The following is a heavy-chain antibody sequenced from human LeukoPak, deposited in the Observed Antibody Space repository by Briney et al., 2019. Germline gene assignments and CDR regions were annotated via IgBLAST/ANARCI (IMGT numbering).Heavy chain of an antibody. D-gene: IGHD2-2*01. CDR1: GFTFSSYA. CDR2: ISYDGSNK. V-gene: IGHV3-30*04. CDR3: ARAVRYCSSTSCPKGTYYYYYGMDV. J-gene: IGHJ6*04. Sequence: GRSLRLSCAASGFTFSSYAMHWVRQAPGKGLEWVAVISYDGSNKYYADSVKGRFTISRDNFKNTLYLQMNSLRAEDTAVYYCARAVRYCSSTSCPKGTYYYYYGMDVWGKGTTVTVSS.